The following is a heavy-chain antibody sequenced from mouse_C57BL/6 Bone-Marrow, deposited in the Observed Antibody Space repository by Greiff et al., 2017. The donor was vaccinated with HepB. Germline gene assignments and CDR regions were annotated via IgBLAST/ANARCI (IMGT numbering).Heavy chain of an antibody. J-gene: IGHJ3*01. V-gene: IGHV5-6*01. Sequence: EVMLVESGGDLVKPGGSLKLSCAASGFTFSSYGMSWVRQTPDKRLEWAATISSGGSYTYYPDSVKGRFTISRDNAKNTLYLQMSSLKSEDTAMYYCARPPFAYWGQGTLVTVSA. CDR1: GFTFSSYG. CDR3: ARPPFAY. CDR2: ISSGGSYT.